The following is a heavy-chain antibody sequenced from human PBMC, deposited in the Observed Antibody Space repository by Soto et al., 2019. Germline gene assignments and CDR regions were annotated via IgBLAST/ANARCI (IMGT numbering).Heavy chain of an antibody. Sequence: EEQLVESGGAWVQPGGFLRLSCAASGFTFNRFGMNWVRQAPGKGLEWISYISSASSTTQYAESVKGRFTISRDNARDSLYLQMSSLRVEDTAVYYCARRPLWSGLSDYYYMDVWGKGTTVTVSS. CDR3: ARRPLWSGLSDYYYMDV. D-gene: IGHD3-3*01. V-gene: IGHV3-48*01. J-gene: IGHJ6*03. CDR2: ISSASSTT. CDR1: GFTFNRFG.